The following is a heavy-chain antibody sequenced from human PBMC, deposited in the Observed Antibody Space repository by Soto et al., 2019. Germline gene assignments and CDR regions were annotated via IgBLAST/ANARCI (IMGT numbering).Heavy chain of an antibody. Sequence: QVQLVESGGGVVQPGKSLILSCSASGFTFSSFAVHWVRQAPGKGLEWVGLISSDGGEKYYGDSVKGRFTISRDNGKNTLYLQMIGLRVDDTAVYFCARAQSVVRRMSLPYFYSMDVWGQGTTVTVSS. V-gene: IGHV3-33*05. D-gene: IGHD3-10*01. J-gene: IGHJ6*02. CDR1: GFTFSSFA. CDR3: ARAQSVVRRMSLPYFYSMDV. CDR2: ISSDGGEK.